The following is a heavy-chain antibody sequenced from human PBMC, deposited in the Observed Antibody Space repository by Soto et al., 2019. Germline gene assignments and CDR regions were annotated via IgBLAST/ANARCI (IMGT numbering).Heavy chain of an antibody. D-gene: IGHD2-21*02. CDR2: IIPVFRSA. CDR1: GGTFNKFA. V-gene: IGHV1-69*01. CDR3: ARRYCASDNCPLFYYFVDL. J-gene: IGHJ6*02. Sequence: VQLVQSGAEVKKTGSSVKVSCKASGGTFNKFAFSWVRHAPGQGFEWMGGIIPVFRSANYAQRFRGRITITAYEYTSTVYLYLNDLRSDDTAVYYCARRYCASDNCPLFYYFVDLWGLGTTITVSS.